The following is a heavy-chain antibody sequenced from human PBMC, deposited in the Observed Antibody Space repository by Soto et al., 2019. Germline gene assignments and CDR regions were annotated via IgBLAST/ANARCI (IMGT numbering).Heavy chain of an antibody. Sequence: SETLSLTCSVSDDSINSDKYYWGWIRQPPGKGLEWIGSIYYSGSTYYNPSLKSRVTISVDTSKNQFSLKLSSVTAADTAVYYCARQGDYGDYLDWFDPWGQGTLVTVSS. V-gene: IGHV4-39*01. CDR1: DDSINSDKYY. CDR3: ARQGDYGDYLDWFDP. D-gene: IGHD4-17*01. CDR2: IYYSGST. J-gene: IGHJ5*02.